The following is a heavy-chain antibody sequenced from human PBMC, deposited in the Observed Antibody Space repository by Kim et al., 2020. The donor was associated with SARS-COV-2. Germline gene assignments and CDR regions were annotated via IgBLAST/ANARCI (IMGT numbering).Heavy chain of an antibody. CDR2: ISAGNGNT. CDR3: ARSIIGDVLNY. CDR1: GYTLTSYA. J-gene: IGHJ4*02. Sequence: ASVKFSCKASGYTLTSYAMHWVRQAPGQRLEWMGWISAGNGNTKYSQKFQGRVTITRDTSANTAYMELSSLRSEDTAVYYCARSIIGDVLNYWGQGTLVTVSS. V-gene: IGHV1-3*01. D-gene: IGHD1-20*01.